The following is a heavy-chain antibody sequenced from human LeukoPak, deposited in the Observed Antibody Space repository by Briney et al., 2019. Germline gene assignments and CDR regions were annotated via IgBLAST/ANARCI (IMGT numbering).Heavy chain of an antibody. CDR1: GYTLTSYG. CDR3: ASYQPLHDQIHAFDI. CDR2: ISAYNGNT. J-gene: IGHJ3*02. D-gene: IGHD1-1*01. V-gene: IGHV1-18*01. Sequence: ASVKVSCKASGYTLTSYGISWVRQAPGQGLEWMGWISAYNGNTNYAQKLQGRVTVTTDTSTSTAYMELRSLRSDDTAVYYCASYQPLHDQIHAFDIWGQGTMVTVSS.